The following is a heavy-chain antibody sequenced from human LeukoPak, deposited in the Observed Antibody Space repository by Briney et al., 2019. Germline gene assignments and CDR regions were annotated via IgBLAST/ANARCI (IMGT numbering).Heavy chain of an antibody. CDR2: INPNSGGT. V-gene: IGHV1-2*02. D-gene: IGHD6-19*01. Sequence: ASVKVSCKASGYTFTGYYMHWVRQAPGQGLEWMGWINPNSGGTNYAQKFRGRVTMTRDTSISTAYMELSSLRSEDTAVYYCATDERGYSSGWYALLDAFDIWGQGTMVTVSS. J-gene: IGHJ3*02. CDR3: ATDERGYSSGWYALLDAFDI. CDR1: GYTFTGYY.